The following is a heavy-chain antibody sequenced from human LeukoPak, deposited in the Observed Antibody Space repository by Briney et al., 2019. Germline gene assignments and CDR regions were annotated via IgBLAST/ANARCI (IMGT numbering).Heavy chain of an antibody. CDR3: AKGKGILSSPEGYFDY. V-gene: IGHV3-11*01. J-gene: IGHJ4*02. CDR1: GFTFSDYY. Sequence: PGRSLRLSCAASGFTFSDYYMSWIRQAPGKGLEWVSYISSSGSTIYYADSVKGRFTISRDNAKNSLYLQMNSLRAEDTALYYCAKGKGILSSPEGYFDYWGQGTLVTVSS. CDR2: ISSSGSTI.